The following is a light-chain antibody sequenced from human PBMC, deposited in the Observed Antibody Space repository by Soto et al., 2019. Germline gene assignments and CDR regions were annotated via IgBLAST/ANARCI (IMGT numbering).Light chain of an antibody. CDR1: QSISSY. CDR3: QQSYSTPIT. CDR2: AAS. Sequence: DSKVDQAPSSLCASVGDRVTMASPASQSISSYLNWYQQKPGKAPKLLIYAASSLQSGVPSRFSGSGSGTDFTLTISSLQPEDFATCYCQQSYSTPITSGQGTRLEIK. V-gene: IGKV1-39*01. J-gene: IGKJ5*01.